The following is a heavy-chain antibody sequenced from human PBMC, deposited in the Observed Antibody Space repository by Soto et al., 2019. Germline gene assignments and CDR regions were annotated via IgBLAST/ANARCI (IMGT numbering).Heavy chain of an antibody. CDR2: TFYSAST. V-gene: IGHV4-31*01. CDR3: ASPSMLRGVIAFDQ. D-gene: IGHD3-10*01. J-gene: IGHJ4*02. Sequence: QVRLQESGPGLVRPSETLSLPCTDSCVSISSAGYYWRWIRHHPGTGLEWIGTTFYSASTYYNPSLKSATSISVDTSKNQFSLNLRSVTAADTAVYYCASPSMLRGVIAFDQCGPGIQVPVSS. CDR1: CVSISSAGYY.